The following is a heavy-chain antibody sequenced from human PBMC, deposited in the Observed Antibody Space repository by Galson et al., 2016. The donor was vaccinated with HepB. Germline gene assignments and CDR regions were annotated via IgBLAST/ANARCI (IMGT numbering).Heavy chain of an antibody. Sequence: SLRLSCAASGFTFSTYGMDWVRQAPGEGLEWVALISSDGTDQYYADSVKGRFTISRDNSKNTLYLQMNSLRPEDTAVYYCAKDPADLEWLPYFDYWGQGTLVTVSS. CDR2: ISSDGTDQ. CDR1: GFTFSTYG. V-gene: IGHV3-30*18. D-gene: IGHD3-3*01. J-gene: IGHJ4*02. CDR3: AKDPADLEWLPYFDY.